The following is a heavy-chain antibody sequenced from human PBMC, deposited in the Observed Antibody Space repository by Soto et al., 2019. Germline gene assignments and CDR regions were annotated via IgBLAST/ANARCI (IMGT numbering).Heavy chain of an antibody. CDR3: ARDEDSGYYYYDY. Sequence: SETLSLTCTVSGGSISSYYWSWIRKTTGKGLEWIGYIYYSGSTNYNPSLKSRVTISVDTSKNQFSLKLRSVTAADTAVYYCARDEDSGYYYYDYWGQGTPVTVSS. J-gene: IGHJ4*02. CDR2: IYYSGST. CDR1: GGSISSYY. V-gene: IGHV4-59*01. D-gene: IGHD3-22*01.